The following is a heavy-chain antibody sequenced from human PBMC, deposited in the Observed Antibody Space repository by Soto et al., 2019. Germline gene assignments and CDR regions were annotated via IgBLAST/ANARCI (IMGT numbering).Heavy chain of an antibody. V-gene: IGHV3-23*01. D-gene: IGHD3-3*01. CDR3: ARGPTIFGVGVDAFDI. CDR2: ISGSGDFT. CDR1: GFTLSSYA. J-gene: IGHJ3*02. Sequence: VQMLESGGGLVQPGGSLRLSCAASGFTLSSYALSWVRQAPGKGLEWVSGISGSGDFTFDADSVRGRFTISRDNSMNTLYLQMNSLRVDDTAVYYCARGPTIFGVGVDAFDIWGQGTMATVSS.